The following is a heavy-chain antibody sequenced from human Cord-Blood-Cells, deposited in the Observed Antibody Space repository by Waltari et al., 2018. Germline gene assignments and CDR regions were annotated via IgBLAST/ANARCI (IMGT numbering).Heavy chain of an antibody. V-gene: IGHV1-2*02. Sequence: QVQLVQSGAEVKKPGASVKVSCKASGYTFTGYYMHWVRQAPGQGLEWMGWSNPNSGGTNYAQKFQGRVTMTRDTSISTAYMELSRLRSDDTAVYYCARGLGYCSSTSCYDAFDIWGQGTMVTVSS. J-gene: IGHJ3*02. CDR2: SNPNSGGT. CDR3: ARGLGYCSSTSCYDAFDI. CDR1: GYTFTGYY. D-gene: IGHD2-2*01.